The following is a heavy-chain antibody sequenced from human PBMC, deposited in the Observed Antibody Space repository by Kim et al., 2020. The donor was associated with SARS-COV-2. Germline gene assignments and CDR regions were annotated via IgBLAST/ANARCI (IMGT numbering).Heavy chain of an antibody. CDR3: ASISSCYYDSSGYYYVCRNAFDI. V-gene: IGHV4-30-4*01. D-gene: IGHD3-22*01. J-gene: IGHJ3*02. Sequence: SETLSLTCTVSGGSISSGDYYWSWIRQPPGKGLEWIGYIYYSGSTYYNPSLKSRVTISVDTSKNQFSQKLSSVTAADTAVYYCASISSCYYDSSGYYYVCRNAFDIWGQGTMVTVSS. CDR1: GGSISSGDYY. CDR2: IYYSGST.